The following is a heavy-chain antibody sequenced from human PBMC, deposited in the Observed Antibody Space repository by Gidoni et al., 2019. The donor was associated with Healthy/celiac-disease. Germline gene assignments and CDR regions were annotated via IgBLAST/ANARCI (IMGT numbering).Heavy chain of an antibody. D-gene: IGHD2-2*01. J-gene: IGHJ6*03. V-gene: IGHV1-69*01. CDR3: ARVRYCSSTSCRRAYYYYMDV. CDR1: GGTFSSYA. CDR2: IIPIFGTA. Sequence: QVQLVQSGAEVKKPGSSVKVARKASGGTFSSYALSWVRQAPGQGLEWTGGIIPIFGTANYAQKFQGRVTITADESTSTAYMELSSLRSEDTAVYYCARVRYCSSTSCRRAYYYYMDVWGKGTTVTVSS.